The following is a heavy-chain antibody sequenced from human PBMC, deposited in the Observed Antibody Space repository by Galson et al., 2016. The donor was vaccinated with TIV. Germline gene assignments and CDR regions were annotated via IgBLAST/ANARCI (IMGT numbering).Heavy chain of an antibody. V-gene: IGHV3-74*01. CDR3: ARRVIDSYGMDL. CDR1: GFTFTNYW. D-gene: IGHD3-16*02. J-gene: IGHJ6*02. CDR2: INSDASST. Sequence: SLRLSCAASGFTFTNYWMHWVRQVPGKGLVWVSGINSDASSTSYADSVKGRFTISRDNAKNTLFLYMSSLRAEDTAVYYCARRVIDSYGMDLWGQGTTVTVSS.